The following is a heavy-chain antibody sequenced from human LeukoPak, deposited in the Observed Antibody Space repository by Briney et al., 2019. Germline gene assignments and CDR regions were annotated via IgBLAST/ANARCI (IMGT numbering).Heavy chain of an antibody. CDR1: GGTFSSYA. CDR2: IIPIFGTA. D-gene: IGHD3-22*01. CDR3: AKDDYYDSSGYYSYDYFDY. V-gene: IGHV1-69*13. J-gene: IGHJ4*02. Sequence: ASVKVSCKASGGTFSSYAISWVRQAPGQGLEWMGGIIPIFGTANYAQKFQGRVTITADESTSTAYMELSSLRSEDTAVYYCAKDDYYDSSGYYSYDYFDYWGQGTLVTVSS.